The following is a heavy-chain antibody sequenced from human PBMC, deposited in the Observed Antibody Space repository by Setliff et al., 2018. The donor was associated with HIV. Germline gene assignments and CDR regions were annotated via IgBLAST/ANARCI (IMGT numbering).Heavy chain of an antibody. Sequence: SETLSLTCTVSGGSVSSYYWGWIRQPPGKGLEWIGSIYYSGSTHYKSSLKSRVTISVDTSKNQFSLRLSSVTAADTAVYYCARGGGPDTNFDSWGRGTLVTVSS. CDR1: GGSVSSYY. V-gene: IGHV4-39*07. J-gene: IGHJ4*02. CDR3: ARGGGPDTNFDS. CDR2: IYYSGST.